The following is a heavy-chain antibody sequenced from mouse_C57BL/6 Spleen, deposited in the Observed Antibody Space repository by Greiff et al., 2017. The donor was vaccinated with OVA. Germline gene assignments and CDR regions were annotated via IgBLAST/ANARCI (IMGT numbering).Heavy chain of an antibody. D-gene: IGHD1-1*01. CDR1: GFTFSDYY. J-gene: IGHJ2*01. CDR2: INYDGSST. V-gene: IGHV5-16*01. CDR3: ARAGYGRAFDY. Sequence: EVKLVESEGGLVQPGSSMKLSCTASGFTFSDYYMAWVRQVPEKGLEWVANINYDGSSTYYLDSLKSRFIISRDNAKNILYLQMSSLKSEDTATYYCARAGYGRAFDYWGKGTTLTVAS.